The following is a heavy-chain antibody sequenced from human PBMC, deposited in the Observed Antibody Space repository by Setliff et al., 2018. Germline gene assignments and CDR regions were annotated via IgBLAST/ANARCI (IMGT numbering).Heavy chain of an antibody. V-gene: IGHV4-61*02. CDR1: GGSISSGSYY. D-gene: IGHD6-13*01. Sequence: SKTLSLTCTVSGGSISSGSYYWSWIRQPAGKGLEWIGRIYTSGSTNYKPSLKSRVTISVDTSKNQFSLKLSSVTAADTAVYYCAREGYSSLIGWFDPWGQGTLVTVSS. J-gene: IGHJ5*02. CDR3: AREGYSSLIGWFDP. CDR2: IYTSGST.